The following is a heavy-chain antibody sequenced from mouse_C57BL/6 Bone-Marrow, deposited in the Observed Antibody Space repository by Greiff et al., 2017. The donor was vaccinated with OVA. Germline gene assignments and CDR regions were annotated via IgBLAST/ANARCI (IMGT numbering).Heavy chain of an antibody. D-gene: IGHD1-1*01. Sequence: VQLQQSGAELVRPGASVKLSCTASGFTIKDDYMHWVKQRPEQGLEWIGWIDPENGDTEYASKFQGKATITADTSSNTAYLQLSSLTSEDTAVYYCTTSGTTVVARYFDVWGTGTTVTVSS. J-gene: IGHJ1*03. CDR1: GFTIKDDY. CDR3: TTSGTTVVARYFDV. CDR2: IDPENGDT. V-gene: IGHV14-4*01.